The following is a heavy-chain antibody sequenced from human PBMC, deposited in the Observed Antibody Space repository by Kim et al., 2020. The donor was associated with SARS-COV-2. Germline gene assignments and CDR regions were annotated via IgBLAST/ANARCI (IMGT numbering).Heavy chain of an antibody. J-gene: IGHJ6*02. CDR3: ATKNSSGWYVSYGMDV. Sequence: ASVKVSCKASGYTFTSYDINWVRQATGQGLEWMGWMNPNSGNTGYAQKFQGRVTMTRNTSISTAYMELSSLRSEDTAVYYCATKNSSGWYVSYGMDVWGQGTTVTVSS. CDR2: MNPNSGNT. V-gene: IGHV1-8*01. CDR1: GYTFTSYD. D-gene: IGHD6-19*01.